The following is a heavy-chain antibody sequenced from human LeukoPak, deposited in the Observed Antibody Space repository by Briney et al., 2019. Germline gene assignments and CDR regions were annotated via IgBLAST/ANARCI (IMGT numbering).Heavy chain of an antibody. V-gene: IGHV3-7*01. J-gene: IGHJ5*02. CDR3: ASGRWYSMS. D-gene: IGHD6-13*01. Sequence: GGSLRLSCAASGFTVSSYWMSLVRQAAGKGLEWVANIKQDGSEKYYVDSVKGRFTISRDNAKNSLYLQMNSLRAEDTAVYYCASGRWYSMSWGQGTLVTVSS. CDR1: GFTVSSYW. CDR2: IKQDGSEK.